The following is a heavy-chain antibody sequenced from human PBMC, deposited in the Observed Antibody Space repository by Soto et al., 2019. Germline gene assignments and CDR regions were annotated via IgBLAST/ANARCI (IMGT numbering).Heavy chain of an antibody. Sequence: WETLSLTSIVSGDSVTSVSYYWTWLRQPPGKGLEWIGYISYTGRTKYNPSLQSRVTISVDTSKNDFSLNLSSVTAADTAVYFCATEWGLLLFYAMNVWGDGTAVPV. V-gene: IGHV4-61*03. D-gene: IGHD7-27*01. CDR3: ATEWGLLLFYAMNV. CDR1: GDSVTSVSYY. CDR2: ISYTGRT. J-gene: IGHJ6*02.